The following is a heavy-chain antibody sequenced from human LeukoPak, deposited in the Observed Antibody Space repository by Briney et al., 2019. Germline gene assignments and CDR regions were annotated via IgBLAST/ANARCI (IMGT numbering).Heavy chain of an antibody. CDR1: LFTLSRYY. CDR3: ARDRLASYYYDSSGYPQPKNDAFDI. Sequence: PGGALRLSRAASLFTLSRYYMSWVRQARWKGLAWVSVIYSGGSTYYADTVMGRFTITRDNSKNTLSLQMNSLRAEDTAVYYCARDRLASYYYDSSGYPQPKNDAFDIWGQGTMVTVSS. J-gene: IGHJ3*02. D-gene: IGHD3-22*01. V-gene: IGHV3-53*01. CDR2: IYSGGST.